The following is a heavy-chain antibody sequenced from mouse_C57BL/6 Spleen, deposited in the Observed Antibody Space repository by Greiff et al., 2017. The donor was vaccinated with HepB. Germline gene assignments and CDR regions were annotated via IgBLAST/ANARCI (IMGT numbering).Heavy chain of an antibody. V-gene: IGHV1-82*01. CDR3: ARRAAQAPDYFDY. Sequence: QVQLQQSGPELVKPGASVKISCKASGYAFSSSWMNWVKQRPGKGLEWIGRIYPGDGDTNYNGKFKGKATLTADKSSSTAYMQLSSLTSEDSAVYFCARRAAQAPDYFDYWGQGTTLTVSS. CDR2: IYPGDGDT. CDR1: GYAFSSSW. D-gene: IGHD3-2*02. J-gene: IGHJ2*01.